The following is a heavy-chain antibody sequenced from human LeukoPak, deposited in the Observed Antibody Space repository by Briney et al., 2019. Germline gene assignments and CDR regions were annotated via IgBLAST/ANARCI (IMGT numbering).Heavy chain of an antibody. CDR3: AGEDYGGD. J-gene: IGHJ4*02. CDR2: INHSGST. CDR1: GGSFSGYY. D-gene: IGHD4-23*01. Sequence: SETLSLTCAVYGGSFSGYYWSWIRQPPGKGLEWIGEINHSGSTNYNPSLKGRVTISVDTSKNQFSLKLSSVTAADTAVDYCAGEDYGGDWGQGTLVTVSS. V-gene: IGHV4-34*01.